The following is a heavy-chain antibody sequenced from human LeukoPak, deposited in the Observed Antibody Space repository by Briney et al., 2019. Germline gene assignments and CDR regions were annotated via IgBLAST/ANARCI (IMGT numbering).Heavy chain of an antibody. J-gene: IGHJ3*01. V-gene: IGHV4-39*01. Sequence: PSETLSLTCTVSGGSISSSSYYWGWIRQPPGKGLEWIGSIFYRGSTYYTPSLKSRVTISVDTSKNQFSLKLTSVTAADTAMYFCARNWVADSFDFWGQGTMVTVSS. CDR2: IFYRGST. CDR3: ARNWVADSFDF. CDR1: GGSISSSSYY. D-gene: IGHD6-19*01.